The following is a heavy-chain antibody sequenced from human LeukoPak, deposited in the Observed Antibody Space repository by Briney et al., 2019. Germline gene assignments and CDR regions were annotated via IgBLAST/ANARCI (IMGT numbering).Heavy chain of an antibody. Sequence: PGGSLRLSCTASGFTFGDYAMSWVRQAPGKGLEWVGFIRSKAYGGTTEYAASVKGRFTISRDDSKSIAYLQMNSLKTEDTAVYYCTSRVIGGYDLIDYWGQGTLVTVSS. V-gene: IGHV3-49*04. CDR1: GFTFGDYA. J-gene: IGHJ4*02. CDR3: TSRVIGGYDLIDY. CDR2: IRSKAYGGTT. D-gene: IGHD5-12*01.